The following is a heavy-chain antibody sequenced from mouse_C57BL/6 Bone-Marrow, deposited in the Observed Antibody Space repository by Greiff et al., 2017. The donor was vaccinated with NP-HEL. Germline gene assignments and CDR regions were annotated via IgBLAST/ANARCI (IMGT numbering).Heavy chain of an antibody. CDR3: ASPIYYGYDMDY. CDR2: ISNGGGST. CDR1: GFTFSDYY. Sequence: EVQLMESGGGLVQPGGSLKLSCAASGFTFSDYYMYWVRQTPEKRLEWVAYISNGGGSTYYPDTVKGRFPISRDNAKNTLYLQMSRLKSEDTAMYYCASPIYYGYDMDYWGQGTSVTVSS. D-gene: IGHD2-2*01. V-gene: IGHV5-12*01. J-gene: IGHJ4*01.